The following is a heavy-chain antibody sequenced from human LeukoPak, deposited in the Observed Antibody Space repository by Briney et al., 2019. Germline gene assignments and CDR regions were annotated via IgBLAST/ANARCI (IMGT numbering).Heavy chain of an antibody. CDR3: ARAGHCTNGICYTADFDY. Sequence: GGSLRLSCTASGFTFSTYAMSWVRQAPDKGLEWVSAITDSGGNTYYAAPVKGRFTISRDNSKNTLYLQMNSLRVEDTAVYYCARAGHCTNGICYTADFDYWGQGTLVTVSS. V-gene: IGHV3-23*01. CDR2: ITDSGGNT. J-gene: IGHJ4*02. CDR1: GFTFSTYA. D-gene: IGHD2-8*01.